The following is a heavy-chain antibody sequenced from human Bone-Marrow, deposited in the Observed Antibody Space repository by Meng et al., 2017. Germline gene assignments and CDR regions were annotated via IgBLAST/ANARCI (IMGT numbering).Heavy chain of an antibody. J-gene: IGHJ4*02. Sequence: QVQRVQSGGEGKKPGASVKVSGKPSGYNFPDYYIHWVRQAPGQGLEWMGRIDPKNGDTHYAQKFQGRVTMTGDTSISTAYMDLSGLRSDDTAVYYCARDEDISAAGKLFGDYWGQGTLVTVSS. D-gene: IGHD6-13*01. CDR3: ARDEDISAAGKLFGDY. CDR2: IDPKNGDT. V-gene: IGHV1-2*06. CDR1: GYNFPDYY.